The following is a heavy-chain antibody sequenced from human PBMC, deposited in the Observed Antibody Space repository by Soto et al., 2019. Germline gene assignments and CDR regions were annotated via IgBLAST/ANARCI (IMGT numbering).Heavy chain of an antibody. CDR1: GGSISSYY. CDR2: IYYSGST. D-gene: IGHD3-10*01. Sequence: SETLSLTCTVSGGSISSYYWSWIRQPPGKGLEWIGYIYYSGSTNYNPSLKSRVTISVDTSKNQFSLKLSSVTAADTAVYYCARVWGGGFVFWGQGTMVTVSS. V-gene: IGHV4-59*01. J-gene: IGHJ3*01. CDR3: ARVWGGGFVF.